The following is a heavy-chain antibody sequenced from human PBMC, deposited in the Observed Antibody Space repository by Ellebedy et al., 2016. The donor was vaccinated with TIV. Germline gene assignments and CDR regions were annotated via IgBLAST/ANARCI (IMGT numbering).Heavy chain of an antibody. CDR3: ARVLRAGQELDY. V-gene: IGHV3-7*01. CDR1: GFTFSDYW. Sequence: GESLKISCAASGFTFSDYWMHWVRQAPGTGLEWVATIKADGSQKYYVPSLKGRFTISRDNAKNSLYLQMNSLGAEDSAVYYCARVLRAGQELDYWGQGTPVTVSS. CDR2: IKADGSQK. J-gene: IGHJ4*02. D-gene: IGHD5/OR15-5a*01.